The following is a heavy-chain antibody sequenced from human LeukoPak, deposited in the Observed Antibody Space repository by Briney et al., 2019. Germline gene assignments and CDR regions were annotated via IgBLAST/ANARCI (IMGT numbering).Heavy chain of an antibody. V-gene: IGHV4-39*01. CDR2: LYYSGST. J-gene: IGHJ5*02. CDR1: GGCISSSNYY. CDR3: ARPRSRVSWFDP. Sequence: SETLSLTCTVSGGCISSSNYYWGWIRQPPGKGLEWIGSLYYSGSTYYNPSLKSRVAISVDTSKNQFSLKLRSVTAADTAVYYCARPRSRVSWFDPWGQGTLVTVSS. D-gene: IGHD2-8*01.